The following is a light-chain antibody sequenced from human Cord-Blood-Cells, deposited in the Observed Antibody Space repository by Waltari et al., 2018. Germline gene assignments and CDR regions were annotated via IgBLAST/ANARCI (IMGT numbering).Light chain of an antibody. Sequence: QSALTQPASVSGSPGQSITISCTGTSSDVGGYNYVSWYQQQPGKAPKRMIYEVSYRPAGVSNRFACSKSGNTASLTISGLQAEDEADYYCSSYTSSSTRVFGGGTKLTVL. CDR1: SSDVGGYNY. CDR2: EVS. V-gene: IGLV2-14*01. CDR3: SSYTSSSTRV. J-gene: IGLJ3*02.